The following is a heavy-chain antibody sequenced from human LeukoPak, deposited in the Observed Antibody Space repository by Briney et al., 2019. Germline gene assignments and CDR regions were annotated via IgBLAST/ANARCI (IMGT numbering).Heavy chain of an antibody. D-gene: IGHD3-3*01. CDR1: GYIFTSYY. CDR3: ARDGWENDFWSRGAFDI. J-gene: IGHJ3*02. CDR2: INPSGGSR. Sequence: GASVKVSCKASGYIFTSYYMHWVRQAPGQGLEWMGIINPSGGSRSYAQKFQGRVTMTRDTSTSTVYMELSSLRSEDTAVYYCARDGWENDFWSRGAFDIWGQGTMVTVSS. V-gene: IGHV1-46*01.